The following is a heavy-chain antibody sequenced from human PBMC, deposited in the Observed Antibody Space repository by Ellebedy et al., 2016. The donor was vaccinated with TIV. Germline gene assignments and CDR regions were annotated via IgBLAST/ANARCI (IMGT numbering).Heavy chain of an antibody. J-gene: IGHJ6*02. CDR2: INTDGSTI. CDR3: AKLGFDILTGSGGMDV. V-gene: IGHV3-74*01. D-gene: IGHD3-9*01. Sequence: GGSLRLSCAASGFTFSSYWMQWVRQVPGRGLVWVSRINTDGSTIDYADSAKGRLTISRDNSMDTLYLQMNSLGVGDTAVYYCAKLGFDILTGSGGMDVWGQGTTVTVSS. CDR1: GFTFSSYW.